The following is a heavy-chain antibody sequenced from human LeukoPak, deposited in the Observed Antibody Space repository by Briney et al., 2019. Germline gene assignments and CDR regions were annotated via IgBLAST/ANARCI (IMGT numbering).Heavy chain of an antibody. D-gene: IGHD2-2*01. CDR2: WHFASNK. CDR3: ARDLCSTTSCFDY. J-gene: IGHJ4*02. CDR1: GLIFGSFG. V-gene: IGHV3-33*01. Sequence: GGSWGLSWLTPGLIFGSFGLPWVGRAPGKGLEWVAWHFASNKYYAESVRGRFTMSRDNSKSTLYLQMDSLRVEDTAVYYCARDLCSTTSCFDYWGQGTLVSVSS.